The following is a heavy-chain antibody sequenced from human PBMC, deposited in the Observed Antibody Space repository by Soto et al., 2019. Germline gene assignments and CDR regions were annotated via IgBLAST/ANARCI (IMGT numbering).Heavy chain of an antibody. J-gene: IGHJ3*02. CDR2: ISGSGGST. D-gene: IGHD2-15*01. Sequence: PGGSLRLSCAASGFTFSSYAMSWVRQDPGKGLEWVSAISGSGGSTYYADSVKGRFTISRDNSKNTLYLQMNSLRAEDTAVYYCATDQSYLEGDTRDVFDIRSQRTMVIVSS. CDR3: ATDQSYLEGDTRDVFDI. CDR1: GFTFSSYA. V-gene: IGHV3-23*01.